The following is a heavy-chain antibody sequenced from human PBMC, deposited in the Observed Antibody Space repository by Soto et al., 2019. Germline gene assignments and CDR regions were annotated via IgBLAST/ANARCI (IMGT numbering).Heavy chain of an antibody. Sequence: GGSLRLSCAASGFDFSSNAMRWVRQAPGKGLEWVSSITASSSSTDYADSLEGRFTISRDNSNNTLYLQMNSLTDEDTAVYYCVRAPGSATVTTSYVDYWGQGTLVTVSS. J-gene: IGHJ4*02. CDR2: ITASSSST. D-gene: IGHD4-17*01. CDR3: VRAPGSATVTTSYVDY. V-gene: IGHV3-23*01. CDR1: GFDFSSNA.